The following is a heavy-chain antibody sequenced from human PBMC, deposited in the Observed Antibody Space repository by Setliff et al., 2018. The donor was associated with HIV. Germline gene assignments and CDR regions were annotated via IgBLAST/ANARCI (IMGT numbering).Heavy chain of an antibody. V-gene: IGHV3-49*04. CDR1: GFTFGDYA. J-gene: IGHJ3*02. CDR3: TRDKGYAFDI. Sequence: GGSLRLSCTASGFTFGDYAMSWVRQAPGKGLEWVGFIRSKAYGGITEYAASVKDRFTVSRDDSKSIAYLQINSLKTEDTAVYYCTRDKGYAFDIWGQGTMVTVSS. D-gene: IGHD5-18*01. CDR2: IRSKAYGGIT.